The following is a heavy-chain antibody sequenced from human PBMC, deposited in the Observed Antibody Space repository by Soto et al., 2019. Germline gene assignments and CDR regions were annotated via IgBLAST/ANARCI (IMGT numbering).Heavy chain of an antibody. V-gene: IGHV3-48*02. Sequence: GGSLRLSCAASGFTFSSYSMNWVRQAPGKGLEWVSYISSSSTIYYADSVKGRFTISRDNAKNSLYLQMNSLRDEDTAVYYCARGGIRGWFDPWGQGTLVTVSS. CDR2: ISSSSTI. CDR3: ARGGIRGWFDP. J-gene: IGHJ5*02. D-gene: IGHD5-18*01. CDR1: GFTFSSYS.